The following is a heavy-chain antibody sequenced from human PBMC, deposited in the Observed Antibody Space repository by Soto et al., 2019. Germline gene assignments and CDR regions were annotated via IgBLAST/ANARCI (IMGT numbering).Heavy chain of an antibody. Sequence: PGEFLRLSCAASGFTFSSYTMHWVRQAPGKGLEWVALISYDEIDKYFADAVKGRFTISRENSKNTLYLQMDSLRAEETAVYYCAGRSGSSAYWGRGILVPVSS. V-gene: IGHV3-30*04. CDR3: AGRSGSSAY. J-gene: IGHJ4*02. D-gene: IGHD3-10*01. CDR1: GFTFSSYT. CDR2: ISYDEIDK.